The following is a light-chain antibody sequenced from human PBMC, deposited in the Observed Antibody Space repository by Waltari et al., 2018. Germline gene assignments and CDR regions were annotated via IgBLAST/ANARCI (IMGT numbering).Light chain of an antibody. CDR2: YVN. Sequence: QSALTQPASVSGSPGQSITIPCTGTSSNIGDYNLVSWFQHHPGNAPELVMYYVNKRPSGISDRFSGSKSGNTASLTISALQADDEADYYCCSWSPSGSWMFGGGTKVTVL. CDR3: CSWSPSGSWM. J-gene: IGLJ3*02. V-gene: IGLV2-23*02. CDR1: SSNIGDYNL.